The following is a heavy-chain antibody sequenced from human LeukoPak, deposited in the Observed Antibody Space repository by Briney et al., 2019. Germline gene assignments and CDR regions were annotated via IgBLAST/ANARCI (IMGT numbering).Heavy chain of an antibody. D-gene: IGHD1-26*01. J-gene: IGHJ6*03. CDR1: GFTFSSYT. CDR2: ISSSDSTI. Sequence: GGSLRLSCAASGFTFSSYTMNWVRQAPGKGLERVSYISSSDSTIYYADSVKGRFTISRDNAKNSLYLQMNSLRDEDTAVYYCAREHQGWEVYYYYYMDVWGKGTTVTVSS. V-gene: IGHV3-48*02. CDR3: AREHQGWEVYYYYYMDV.